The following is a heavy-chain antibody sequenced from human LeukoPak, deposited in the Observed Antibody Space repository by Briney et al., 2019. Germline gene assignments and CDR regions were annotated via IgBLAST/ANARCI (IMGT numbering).Heavy chain of an antibody. Sequence: PGGSLRLSCTASGFTFSSYEMNWVRQAPGKGLEWVSYISSRDNIINYADSVKGRFTISRDNAKNSLFLQMNSLRAEDTAVYYCAHYGSGSPSFAYWGQGTLVTVSS. CDR3: AHYGSGSPSFAY. CDR2: ISSRDNII. J-gene: IGHJ4*02. CDR1: GFTFSSYE. V-gene: IGHV3-48*03. D-gene: IGHD3-10*01.